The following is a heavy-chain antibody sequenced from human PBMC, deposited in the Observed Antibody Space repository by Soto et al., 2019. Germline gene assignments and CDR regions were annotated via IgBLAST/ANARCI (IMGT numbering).Heavy chain of an antibody. V-gene: IGHV1-69*12. CDR3: ARPRYYYDSSGYHYYYGMDV. D-gene: IGHD3-22*01. CDR2: IIPIFGTA. J-gene: IGHJ6*02. CDR1: GGTFSSYA. Sequence: QVQLVQSGAEVKKPGSSVKVSCKASGGTFSSYAISWVRQAPGQGLEWMGGIIPIFGTANYAQKFQGRVTITADESTSTAYMELSSLRSEDTAVYYCARPRYYYDSSGYHYYYGMDVWGQGTTVTVSS.